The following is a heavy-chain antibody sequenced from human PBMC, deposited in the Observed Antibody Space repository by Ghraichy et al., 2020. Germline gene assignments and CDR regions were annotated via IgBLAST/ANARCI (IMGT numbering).Heavy chain of an antibody. Sequence: ASVKVSCKASGYTFTTYDINWVRQATGQGLEWMGWLNPNSGDTGFAQKFQGRVTMTRDTSMSTAYMELTSLSSEDTAVYYCANGRLPSSTPTYGLDVWGQGTTVTVSS. CDR2: LNPNSGDT. CDR1: GYTFTTYD. J-gene: IGHJ6*02. CDR3: ANGRLPSSTPTYGLDV. V-gene: IGHV1-8*01. D-gene: IGHD2-2*01.